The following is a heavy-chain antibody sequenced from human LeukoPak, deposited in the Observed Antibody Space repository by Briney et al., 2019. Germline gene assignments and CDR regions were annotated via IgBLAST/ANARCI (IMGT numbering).Heavy chain of an antibody. V-gene: IGHV3-73*01. CDR1: GFTFSGSA. Sequence: PGGSLRLSCAASGFTFSGSAMHWVRQASGKGLEWVGRIRSKANSYATAYAASVKGRFTISRDDSKNTAYLQMNSLKTEDTAVYYCTTDAGRGSGLPIDYYYGMDVWGQGTTVTVSS. CDR3: TTDAGRGSGLPIDYYYGMDV. CDR2: IRSKANSYAT. D-gene: IGHD3-10*01. J-gene: IGHJ6*02.